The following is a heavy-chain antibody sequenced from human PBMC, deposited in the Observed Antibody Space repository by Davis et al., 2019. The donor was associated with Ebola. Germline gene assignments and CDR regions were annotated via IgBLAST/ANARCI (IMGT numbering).Heavy chain of an antibody. Sequence: MPSETLSLTCTVSGGSISSGDYYWSWIRQPPGKGLEWIGYIYYSGSTYYNPSLKSRVTISVDTSKNQFSLKLSSVTAADTAVYYCARQMNDYSPSLADYWGQGTLVTVSS. V-gene: IGHV4-30-4*01. CDR1: GGSISSGDYY. D-gene: IGHD4-11*01. CDR2: IYYSGST. J-gene: IGHJ4*02. CDR3: ARQMNDYSPSLADY.